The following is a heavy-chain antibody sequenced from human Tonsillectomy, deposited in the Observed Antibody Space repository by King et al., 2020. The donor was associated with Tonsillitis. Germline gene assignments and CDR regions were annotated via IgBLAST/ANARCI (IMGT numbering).Heavy chain of an antibody. V-gene: IGHV4-61*02. CDR1: GGSIISGNFY. Sequence: MQLQESGPGLVEPSQNLSLTCTVSGGSIISGNFYWSWIRQPAGKGLEWIGRFYTSGSTSYNPSLKSRVTMSVDTSKNQFSLKLNSVTAADTAVYYCARSQDISAAGHAFGIWGQGTMVTVSS. J-gene: IGHJ3*02. CDR3: ARSQDISAAGHAFGI. D-gene: IGHD6-13*01. CDR2: FYTSGST.